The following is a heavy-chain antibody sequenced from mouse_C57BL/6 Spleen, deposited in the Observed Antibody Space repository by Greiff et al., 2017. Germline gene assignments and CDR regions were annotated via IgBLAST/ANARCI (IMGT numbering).Heavy chain of an antibody. J-gene: IGHJ3*01. CDR1: GYTFTSYW. D-gene: IGHD2-4*01. CDR3: ALLDDYDRFAY. V-gene: IGHV1-69*01. Sequence: QVQLQQPGAELVMPGASVKLSCKASGYTFTSYWMHWVKQRPGQGLEWIGEIDPSDSYTNYNQKFKGKSTLTVDKSSSTAYMQLSSLTSEDSAVYYCALLDDYDRFAYWGQGTLVTVSA. CDR2: IDPSDSYT.